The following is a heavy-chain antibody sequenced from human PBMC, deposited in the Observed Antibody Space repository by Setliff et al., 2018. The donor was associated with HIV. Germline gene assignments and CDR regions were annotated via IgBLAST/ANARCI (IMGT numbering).Heavy chain of an antibody. CDR2: IDPNSGDT. D-gene: IGHD6-13*01. CDR3: ARAAGYSSSWHRYAFEI. V-gene: IGHV1-2*06. CDR1: GYTFTGYY. Sequence: GASVKVSCKASGYTFTGYYLHWVRQAPGQGLEWMERIDPNSGDTNYEQKFQGRVSMTRDTSISTVYMELSSLRSDDTAVYYCARAAGYSSSWHRYAFEIWGQGTMVTVSS. J-gene: IGHJ3*02.